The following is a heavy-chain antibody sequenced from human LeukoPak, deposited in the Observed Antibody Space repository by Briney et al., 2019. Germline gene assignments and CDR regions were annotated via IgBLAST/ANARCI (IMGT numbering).Heavy chain of an antibody. D-gene: IGHD3-3*01. J-gene: IGHJ4*02. CDR1: GFNFSNYW. CDR2: IKEDGSRK. Sequence: GGSLRLSCAASGFNFSNYWMSWVRQAPGKGLEWVANIKEDGSRKYYVDSVKGRFTISRDNAKNSLYLQMNSLRAEDTAVYYCATETWTYYDFWSGYSDYWGQGTLVTVSS. V-gene: IGHV3-7*01. CDR3: ATETWTYYDFWSGYSDY.